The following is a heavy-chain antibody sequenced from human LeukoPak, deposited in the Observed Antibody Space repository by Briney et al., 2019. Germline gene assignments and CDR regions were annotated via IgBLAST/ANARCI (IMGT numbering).Heavy chain of an antibody. D-gene: IGHD3-10*01. J-gene: IGHJ3*02. CDR1: GFTFSSYA. Sequence: PGGSLRLSCAASGFTFSSYAMSWVRPAPGKGLEWVSAICGSGSTTYYADSVKGQFTISRDNSKNTLYLQMNSLRAEDTAVYYCARAGDMVRGVRHAFDIWGQGTMVTVSS. CDR3: ARAGDMVRGVRHAFDI. CDR2: ICGSGSTT. V-gene: IGHV3-23*01.